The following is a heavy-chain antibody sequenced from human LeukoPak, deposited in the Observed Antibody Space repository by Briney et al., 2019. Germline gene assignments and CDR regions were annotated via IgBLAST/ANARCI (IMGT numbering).Heavy chain of an antibody. CDR3: ARSRKNWGFDHDAFDI. V-gene: IGHV1-69*05. CDR2: IIPIFGTA. Sequence: SVKVSCKASGGTFSSYAISWVRQAPGQGLEWMGRIIPIFGTANYAQKFQGRVTITTDESTSTAYMELSSLKSEDTAVYYCARSRKNWGFDHDAFDIWGQGTMVTVSS. D-gene: IGHD7-27*01. J-gene: IGHJ3*02. CDR1: GGTFSSYA.